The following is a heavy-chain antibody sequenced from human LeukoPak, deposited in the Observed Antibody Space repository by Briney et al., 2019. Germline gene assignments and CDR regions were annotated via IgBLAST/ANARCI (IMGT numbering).Heavy chain of an antibody. CDR3: AIVKRHQRKPRYYYYGMDV. CDR1: GYTLTELS. V-gene: IGHV1-24*01. J-gene: IGHJ6*02. CDR2: FDPEDGET. Sequence: ASVKVSCKVSGYTLTELSMHWVRQAPGKGLEWMGGFDPEDGETIYAQKFQGRVTMTEDTSTDTAYMELSSLRSEDTAVYYCAIVKRHQRKPRYYYYGMDVWGQGTTVTVSS. D-gene: IGHD2-2*01.